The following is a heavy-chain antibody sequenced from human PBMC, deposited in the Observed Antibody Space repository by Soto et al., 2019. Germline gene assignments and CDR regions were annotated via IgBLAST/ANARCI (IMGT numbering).Heavy chain of an antibody. J-gene: IGHJ5*02. CDR2: INPNGGNT. Sequence: ASVKVSCKAPTDASTSCYINWVRQAPEHGLERMGIINPNGGNTIYAQHLQGSVTVTRDTSTSTVYMELRTLKSDDPAIYYRPTAFNTVGPRGWFDPWGQGTLVTVSS. CDR3: PTAFNTVGPRGWFDP. D-gene: IGHD1-26*01. CDR1: TDASTSCY. V-gene: IGHV1-46*01.